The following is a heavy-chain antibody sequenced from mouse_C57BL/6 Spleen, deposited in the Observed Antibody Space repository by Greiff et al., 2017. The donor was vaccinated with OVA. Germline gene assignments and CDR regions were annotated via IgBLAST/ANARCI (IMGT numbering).Heavy chain of an antibody. CDR1: GFSLTSYG. Sequence: QVQLKESGPGLVQPSQSLSITSTVSGFSLTSYGVHWVRQPPGKGLEWLGVIWSGGSTDYNAAFISRLSISKDNSKSQVFFKMNSLQADDTAIYYCAKRSYSNYWYFDVWGTGTTVTVSS. J-gene: IGHJ1*03. V-gene: IGHV2-4*01. CDR2: IWSGGST. D-gene: IGHD2-5*01. CDR3: AKRSYSNYWYFDV.